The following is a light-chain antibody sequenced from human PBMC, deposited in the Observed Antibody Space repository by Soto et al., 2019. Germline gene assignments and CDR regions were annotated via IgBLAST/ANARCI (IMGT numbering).Light chain of an antibody. CDR3: QQTHAVPLT. CDR2: AAS. V-gene: IGKV1-12*01. Sequence: DIQMTQSPSSLSASVGDKVTITCLASQDVSIWLAWFQQKPGEAPKLLIFAASSLRSGVPSRFSGSGYGTDFTLTINNLHPEDAATYYCQQTHAVPLTFGQGTRLEIK. CDR1: QDVSIW. J-gene: IGKJ5*01.